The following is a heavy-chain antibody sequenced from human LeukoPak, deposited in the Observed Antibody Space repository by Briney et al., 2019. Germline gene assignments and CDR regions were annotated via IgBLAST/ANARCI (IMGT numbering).Heavy chain of an antibody. J-gene: IGHJ1*01. V-gene: IGHV4-39*01. D-gene: IGHD4-17*01. CDR2: ISSSGGT. CDR1: GGSISSSSYY. Sequence: SETLSLTCTVFGGSISSSSYYCGWIRQPPGKGLEGIGSISSSGGTYYNPSLKSRVTVSVDTSKNQFSLNLSSVTAADTAVYYCARHPTVTTFYVHHWGQGTLVTVSS. CDR3: ARHPTVTTFYVHH.